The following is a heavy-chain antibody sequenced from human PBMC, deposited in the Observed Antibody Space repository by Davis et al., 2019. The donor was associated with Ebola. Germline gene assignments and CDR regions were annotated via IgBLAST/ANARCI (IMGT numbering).Heavy chain of an antibody. J-gene: IGHJ6*02. D-gene: IGHD6-25*01. CDR3: ARGARLGLQGHYYYGMDV. CDR1: GGSFSGYY. CDR2: INHSGST. Sequence: SETLSLTCAVYGGSFSGYYWSWIRQPPGKGLEWIGEINHSGSTNYNPSLKSRVTISVDTSKNQFSLKLSSVTAADTAVYYCARGARLGLQGHYYYGMDVWGQGTTVTVSS. V-gene: IGHV4-34*01.